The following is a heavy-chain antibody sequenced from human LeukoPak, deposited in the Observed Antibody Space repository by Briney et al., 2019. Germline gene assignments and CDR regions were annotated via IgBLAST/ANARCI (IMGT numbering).Heavy chain of an antibody. CDR2: IYYSGST. CDR1: GGSISSYY. D-gene: IGHD5-12*01. J-gene: IGHJ6*02. CDR3: ARDKGGFAGMDV. V-gene: IGHV4-59*01. Sequence: SEALSLTCTVSGGSISSYYWSWIRQPPGKGLEWIGYIYYSGSTNYSPSLKSRVTISIDTSKNQFSLKLSSVTAADTAVYYCARDKGGFAGMDVWGQGTTVTVS.